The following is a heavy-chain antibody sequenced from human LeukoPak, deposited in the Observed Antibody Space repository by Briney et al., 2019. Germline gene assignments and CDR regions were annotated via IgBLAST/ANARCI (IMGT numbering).Heavy chain of an antibody. J-gene: IGHJ4*02. CDR3: TTRPVTYYDILTGSYGGDY. V-gene: IGHV3-15*01. Sequence: GGSLRLSCAASGFTFSNAWMSWVRQAPGKGLEWVGRIKSITDGGTTDYAAPVKGRFTISRDDSKNTLYLQMNSLKTEDTAVYYCTTRPVTYYDILTGSYGGDYWGQGTLVTVSS. CDR2: IKSITDGGTT. D-gene: IGHD3-9*01. CDR1: GFTFSNAW.